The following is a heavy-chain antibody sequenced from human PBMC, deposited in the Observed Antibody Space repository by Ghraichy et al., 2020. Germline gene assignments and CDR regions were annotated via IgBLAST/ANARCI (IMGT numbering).Heavy chain of an antibody. Sequence: SETLSLTCTVSGGSISSYYWTWIRQPAGKGLEWIGRMYSSGNTQYNPSLKSRVTMSIDTSKNQFSLSLSSVTAADTAIYYCAREEEDFWGQGTLVTVSS. CDR1: GGSISSYY. J-gene: IGHJ4*02. CDR2: MYSSGNT. V-gene: IGHV4-4*07. CDR3: AREEEDF.